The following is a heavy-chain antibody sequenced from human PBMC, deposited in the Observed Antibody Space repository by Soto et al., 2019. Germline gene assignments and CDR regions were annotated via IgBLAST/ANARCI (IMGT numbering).Heavy chain of an antibody. V-gene: IGHV4-30-4*01. Sequence: SETLSLTCTVSGGSISSGDYYWSWIRQPPGKGLEWIGYIYYSGSTYYNPSLKSRVTISVDTSKNQFSLKLSSVTAADTAVFYCAREPYGGNSGFDYWGQGTLVTVSS. J-gene: IGHJ4*02. CDR2: IYYSGST. D-gene: IGHD2-21*02. CDR1: GGSISSGDYY. CDR3: AREPYGGNSGFDY.